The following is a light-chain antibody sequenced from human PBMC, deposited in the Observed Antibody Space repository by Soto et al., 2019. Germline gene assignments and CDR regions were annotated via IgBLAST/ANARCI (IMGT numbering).Light chain of an antibody. CDR2: GAS. J-gene: IGKJ1*01. Sequence: DIQMTQSPSTLSASVGDRVTITCRASQSISSWLAWYQQKPGNAPKLLIYGASSLESGVASRFSGSGSGTEFTLTIRSLQPDDFATYYCQHYNTYLWTFGQGTKVDIK. V-gene: IGKV1-5*01. CDR3: QHYNTYLWT. CDR1: QSISSW.